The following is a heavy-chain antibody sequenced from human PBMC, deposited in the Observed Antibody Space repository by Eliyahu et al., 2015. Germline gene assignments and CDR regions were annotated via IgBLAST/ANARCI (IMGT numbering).Heavy chain of an antibody. CDR3: TRDLGYSYGRPWDY. CDR1: GFXFGDYA. Sequence: EVQLVESGGGLVQPGRSXRXXCTASGFXFGDYAMSWVRQAPGXGLEWVGFIRSKAYGGTTEYAASVKGRFTISRDDSKSIAYLQMNSLKTEDTAVYYCTRDLGYSYGRPWDYWGQGTLVTVSS. V-gene: IGHV3-49*04. D-gene: IGHD5-18*01. J-gene: IGHJ4*02. CDR2: IRSKAYGGTT.